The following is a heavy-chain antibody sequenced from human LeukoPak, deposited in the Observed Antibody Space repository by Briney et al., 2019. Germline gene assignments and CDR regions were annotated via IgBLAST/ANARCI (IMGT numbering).Heavy chain of an antibody. Sequence: GGSLRLSCAASGFTFSDYYMSWIRQAPGKGLEWVSYISSSGSTIYYADSVRGRFTISRDNAKNSLYLQMNSLRAEDTAVYYCARDQGYCSSTSCSYYGMDVWGQGTTVTVSS. CDR3: ARDQGYCSSTSCSYYGMDV. D-gene: IGHD2-2*01. J-gene: IGHJ6*02. CDR1: GFTFSDYY. V-gene: IGHV3-11*01. CDR2: ISSSGSTI.